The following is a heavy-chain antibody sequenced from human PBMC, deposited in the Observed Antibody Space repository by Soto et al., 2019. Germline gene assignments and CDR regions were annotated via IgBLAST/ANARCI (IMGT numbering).Heavy chain of an antibody. CDR1: GGAIGSRDW. D-gene: IGHD2-21*02. CDR3: VKNGDFCLQY. CDR2: IYIRNGGT. Sequence: SETLSLTCAVSGGAIGSRDWWSWVRQAPGRGLERIGQIYIRNGGTTKNPSLESRATILVDKSRNELSLKLRSLTAADTGLYYCVKNGDFCLQYRGRGTLVTVSS. J-gene: IGHJ1*01. V-gene: IGHV4-4*02.